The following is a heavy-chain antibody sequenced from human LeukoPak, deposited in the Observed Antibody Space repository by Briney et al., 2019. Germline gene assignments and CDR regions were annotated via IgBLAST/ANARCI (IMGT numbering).Heavy chain of an antibody. CDR3: ARGRSSWRRNFDY. J-gene: IGHJ4*02. D-gene: IGHD6-13*01. CDR1: GGSFSGYY. Sequence: PSETLSFTCAVYGGSFSGYYWSWIRQPPGQGLEGIGEINHSGSTNYNRSLKSRVTISVDTSKSQFSLKLSSVTAADTVVYYCARGRSSWRRNFDYWGQGTLVTVSS. V-gene: IGHV4-34*01. CDR2: INHSGST.